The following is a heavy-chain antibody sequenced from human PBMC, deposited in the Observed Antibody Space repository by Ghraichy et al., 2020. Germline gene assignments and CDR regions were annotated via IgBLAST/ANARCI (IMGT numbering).Heavy chain of an antibody. D-gene: IGHD6-19*01. Sequence: SETLSLTCTVSGDSISSYYWSWIRRPPGKGLEWIGYIHTSGSTNYNPSLKSRVTLSLDTSKNQFSLKLSSVTAADTAVYYCARLNRLALAGSYYYHGMDVWGQGTTVTVSS. CDR3: ARLNRLALAGSYYYHGMDV. J-gene: IGHJ6*02. CDR2: IHTSGST. V-gene: IGHV4-4*09. CDR1: GDSISSYY.